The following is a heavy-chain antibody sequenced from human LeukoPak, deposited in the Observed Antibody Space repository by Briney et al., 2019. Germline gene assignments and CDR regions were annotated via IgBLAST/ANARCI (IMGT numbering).Heavy chain of an antibody. D-gene: IGHD6-13*01. CDR3: ARGPYGSSSWTDVNYYMDV. Sequence: PGGSLRLSCAASGFTFSSYSMNWVRQAPGKGLEWVSYISSSSSTIYYADSVKGRFTISRDNAKNSLYLQMNSLRAEDTAVYYCARGPYGSSSWTDVNYYMDVWGKGTTVTVSS. V-gene: IGHV3-48*01. J-gene: IGHJ6*03. CDR1: GFTFSSYS. CDR2: ISSSSSTI.